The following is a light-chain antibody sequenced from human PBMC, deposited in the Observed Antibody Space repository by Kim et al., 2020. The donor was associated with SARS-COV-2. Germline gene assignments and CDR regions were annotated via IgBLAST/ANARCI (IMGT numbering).Light chain of an antibody. CDR2: GAS. Sequence: PGERATRSCRASQSVSSSYLAWYQQKPGQAPRLLIYGASSRATGIPDRFSGSGSGTDFTLTISRLEPEDFAVYYCQQYGSSPWTFGQGTKVDIK. CDR3: QQYGSSPWT. CDR1: QSVSSSY. V-gene: IGKV3-20*01. J-gene: IGKJ1*01.